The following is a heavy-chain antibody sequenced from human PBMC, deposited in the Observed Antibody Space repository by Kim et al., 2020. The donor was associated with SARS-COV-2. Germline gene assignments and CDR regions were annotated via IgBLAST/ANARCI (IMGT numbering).Heavy chain of an antibody. V-gene: IGHV3-49*02. CDR2: GTT. CDR3: TREGYYFDY. Sequence: GTTEYAASVNGRFTISRDDYKRIAYLQMNSLKTEDTAVYYCTREGYYFDYWGQGTLVTVSS. J-gene: IGHJ4*02.